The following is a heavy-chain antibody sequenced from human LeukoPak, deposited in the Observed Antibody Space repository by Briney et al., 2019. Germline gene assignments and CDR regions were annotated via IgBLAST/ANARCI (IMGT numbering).Heavy chain of an antibody. Sequence: SETLSLTCTVSVDSISGYYWSWIRQPPGKGLEWIGYIYYTGSTNYDPSLKSRVTISIDTSKNQFSLRLSSVTAADTAVYYCARDRFGGSGSYWTDYWGQGTLVTVSS. CDR2: IYYTGST. D-gene: IGHD1-26*01. CDR1: VDSISGYY. V-gene: IGHV4-59*01. CDR3: ARDRFGGSGSYWTDY. J-gene: IGHJ4*02.